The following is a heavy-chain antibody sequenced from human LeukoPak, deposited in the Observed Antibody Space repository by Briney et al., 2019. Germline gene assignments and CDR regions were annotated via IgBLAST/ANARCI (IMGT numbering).Heavy chain of an antibody. V-gene: IGHV3-30*04. CDR3: ARGSSGLRGDAFAI. CDR2: ISYDGSNK. D-gene: IGHD6-19*01. CDR1: GFTFSNYA. J-gene: IGHJ3*02. Sequence: GGSLRLSCAASGFTFSNYAMHSVRQAPGKGLEWVTVISYDGSNKYYADSVKGRFTISRDNSKNTLYLQMNSLRAEDTAVYYCARGSSGLRGDAFAIWGQGTMVTVSS.